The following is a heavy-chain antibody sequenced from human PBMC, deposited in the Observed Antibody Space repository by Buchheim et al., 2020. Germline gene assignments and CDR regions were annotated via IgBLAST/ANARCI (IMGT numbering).Heavy chain of an antibody. CDR2: IWYDGSNK. D-gene: IGHD6-19*01. CDR1: GFTFSSYG. V-gene: IGHV3-33*01. Sequence: QVQLVESGGGVVQPGRSLRLSCAASGFTFSSYGMHWVRQAPGKGLEWVAVIWYDGSNKYYADSVKGRFTISRDNSKNTLYLQMNSLRAEDTAVYYCAREGSGIAVAGRWYGMDVWGQGTT. CDR3: AREGSGIAVAGRWYGMDV. J-gene: IGHJ6*02.